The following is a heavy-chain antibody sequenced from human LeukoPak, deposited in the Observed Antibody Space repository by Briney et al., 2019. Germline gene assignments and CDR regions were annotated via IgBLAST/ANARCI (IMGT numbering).Heavy chain of an antibody. CDR3: AVVVGASFNWFDP. Sequence: SETLSLTCTVSGGSISSGPYYWGWIRQPPGKGLEWIGSIYYSGSTYYNPSLKSRVTISVDTSKNQFSLKLSSVTAADTAVYYCAVVVGASFNWFDPWGQGTLVTVSS. CDR1: GGSISSGPYY. V-gene: IGHV4-39*07. J-gene: IGHJ5*02. D-gene: IGHD1-26*01. CDR2: IYYSGST.